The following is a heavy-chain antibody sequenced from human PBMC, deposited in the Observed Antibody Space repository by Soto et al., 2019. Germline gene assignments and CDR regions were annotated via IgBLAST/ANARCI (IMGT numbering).Heavy chain of an antibody. Sequence: GSLRLSCAASGFTFSTYGMHWVRQAPGKGLEWVAFIQYHGINKDYADSVKGRSTISKDNSKNTLYLQMNSLRPEDTAVYYCAKSPNFYCSSPNCYKYYFDHWGQGTRVTVSS. J-gene: IGHJ4*02. V-gene: IGHV3-30*02. CDR2: IQYHGINK. CDR1: GFTFSTYG. CDR3: AKSPNFYCSSPNCYKYYFDH. D-gene: IGHD2-2*02.